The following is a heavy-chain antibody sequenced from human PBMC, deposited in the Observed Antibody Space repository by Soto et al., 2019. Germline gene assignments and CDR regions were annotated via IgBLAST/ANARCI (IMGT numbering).Heavy chain of an antibody. CDR3: TKDSSGYPGGFFDY. CDR1: GFTFSSYA. CDR2: ITGSGGST. J-gene: IGHJ4*02. D-gene: IGHD3-22*01. Sequence: EVQLLESGGGLVQPGGSLRLSCAASGFTFSSYAMSWVRQAPGKGLEWVSAITGSGGSTYYADSVKGRFTISRDNSKDTLHLQIYSLIAEHTSAYYCTKDSSGYPGGFFDYWGQGTLVTVSS. V-gene: IGHV3-23*01.